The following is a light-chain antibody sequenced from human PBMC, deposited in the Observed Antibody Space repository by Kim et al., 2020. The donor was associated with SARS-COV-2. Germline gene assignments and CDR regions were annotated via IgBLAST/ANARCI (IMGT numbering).Light chain of an antibody. V-gene: IGLV1-47*01. CDR2: RNN. CDR1: SSNIGINY. CDR3: ATWDDSLSGPL. J-gene: IGLJ2*01. Sequence: RVTISRAGSSSNIGINYVYWYQQLPGTAPKRLIYRNNQRPSGVPDRFSGSKSGTSASLAISGLRSEDEADYYCATWDDSLSGPLFGGGTQLTVL.